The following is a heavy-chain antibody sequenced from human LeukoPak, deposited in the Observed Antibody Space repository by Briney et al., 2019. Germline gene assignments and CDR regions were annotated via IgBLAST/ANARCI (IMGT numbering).Heavy chain of an antibody. CDR1: GFTFSSYA. D-gene: IGHD2-8*01. J-gene: IGHJ3*02. CDR2: ISYDGSNK. CDR3: ARVSYCTNGVCYDFDN. V-gene: IGHV3-30-3*01. Sequence: GGSLRLSYAASGFTFSSYAMHWVRQAPGKGLEWVAVISYDGSNKYYADSVKGRFTISRDNSKNTLYLQMNSLRAEDTAVYYCARVSYCTNGVCYDFDNWGQGTMVTVSS.